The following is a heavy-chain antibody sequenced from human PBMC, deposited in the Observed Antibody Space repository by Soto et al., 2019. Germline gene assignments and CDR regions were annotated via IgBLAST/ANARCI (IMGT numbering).Heavy chain of an antibody. J-gene: IGHJ4*02. CDR2: IHYSGRV. Sequence: SETLSLTCTVSGGSISGSHYHWGWIRQPPGKGLEWIGSIHYSGRVFYKSSLLGRVTISVDTSKNQFSLDLNSVTATDTAVYYCAINPPIEVAGPDFWGQGTLVTVSS. CDR3: AINPPIEVAGPDF. D-gene: IGHD6-19*01. V-gene: IGHV4-39*01. CDR1: GGSISGSHYH.